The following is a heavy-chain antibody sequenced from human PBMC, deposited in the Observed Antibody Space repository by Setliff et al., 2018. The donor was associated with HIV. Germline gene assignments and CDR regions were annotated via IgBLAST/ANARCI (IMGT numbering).Heavy chain of an antibody. V-gene: IGHV1-2*02. CDR2: INLNTGNT. CDR1: GYTFTGYY. J-gene: IGHJ3*02. CDR3: ARVPYRSAWFSGGHDAFDI. D-gene: IGHD6-19*01. Sequence: GASVKVSCKASGYTFTGYYMHWVRQAPGQGLEWMGCINLNTGNTNYAQKFQGRVTMTRDTSISTAYMELSRLRSDDTAVYYCARVPYRSAWFSGGHDAFDIWGQGTMVTVSS.